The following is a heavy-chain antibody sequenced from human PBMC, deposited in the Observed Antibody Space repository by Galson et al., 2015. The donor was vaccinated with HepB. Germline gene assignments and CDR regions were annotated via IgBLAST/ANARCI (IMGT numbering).Heavy chain of an antibody. D-gene: IGHD1-26*01. CDR1: GGTFSSYA. Sequence: SVKVSCKASGGTFSSYAISWVRQAPGQGLEWMGGIIPIFGTANYAQKFQGRVTITADESTSTAYMELSSLRSEDTAVYYCARERESGSYVVVYAFDIWGQGTMVTVSS. CDR3: ARERESGSYVVVYAFDI. CDR2: IIPIFGTA. J-gene: IGHJ3*02. V-gene: IGHV1-69*13.